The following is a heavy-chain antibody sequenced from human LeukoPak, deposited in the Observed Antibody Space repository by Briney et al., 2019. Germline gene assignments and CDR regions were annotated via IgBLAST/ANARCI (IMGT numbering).Heavy chain of an antibody. D-gene: IGHD5-18*01. Sequence: SETLSLTCTVSGGSISSYYWSWIRQPPGKGLEWIGYIYYSGSTNYNPSLKSRVTISVDTSKNQFSLKLSSVTAADTAVYYCARDLGYSYGHYAFDIWGQGTMVTVSS. CDR1: GGSISSYY. V-gene: IGHV4-59*01. CDR3: ARDLGYSYGHYAFDI. CDR2: IYYSGST. J-gene: IGHJ3*02.